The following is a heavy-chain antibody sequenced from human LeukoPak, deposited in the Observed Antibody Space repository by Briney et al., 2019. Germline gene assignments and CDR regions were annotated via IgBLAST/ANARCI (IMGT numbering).Heavy chain of an antibody. V-gene: IGHV3-53*01. D-gene: IGHD3-22*01. CDR1: GFSVSNNY. CDR2: IYDDGRT. J-gene: IGHJ3*02. Sequence: GGSLRLSCAASGFSVSNNYMNWVRQAPGKGLEWVSVIYDDGRTFFADSVKGRFTISRDNSKNTLYLQMTSLRAEDTAVYYCAIRDAAYYYDSSGYYWPFDIWGQGTMVTVSS. CDR3: AIRDAAYYYDSSGYYWPFDI.